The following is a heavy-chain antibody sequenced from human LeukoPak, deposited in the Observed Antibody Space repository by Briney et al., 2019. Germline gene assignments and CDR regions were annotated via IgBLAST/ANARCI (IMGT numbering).Heavy chain of an antibody. CDR3: ARHCSSTSCYNLVRFDP. CDR1: GYSISIGYY. V-gene: IGHV4-38-2*01. CDR2: IYHSGST. Sequence: PSQTLSLTCAVSGYSISIGYYWGWIRQPPGNGLEWSGSIYHSGSTYYNPSLKSRVTISVDTSKNQFSLKLSSVTAADTAVYYCARHCSSTSCYNLVRFDPWGQGTLVTVSS. J-gene: IGHJ5*02. D-gene: IGHD2-2*02.